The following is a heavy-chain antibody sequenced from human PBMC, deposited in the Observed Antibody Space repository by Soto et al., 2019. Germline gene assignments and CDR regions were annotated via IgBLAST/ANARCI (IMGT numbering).Heavy chain of an antibody. J-gene: IGHJ6*03. D-gene: IGHD4-17*01. Sequence: SETMSLTCTVSGGSISSYYWSWIRQPPGKGLEWIGYIYYSGSTNYNPSLKSRVTISVDTSKNQFSLKLSSVTAADTAVYYCARHSSHYGDYEGGYYYYYMDVWGKGTTVTVSS. CDR2: IYYSGST. CDR3: ARHSSHYGDYEGGYYYYYMDV. CDR1: GGSISSYY. V-gene: IGHV4-59*08.